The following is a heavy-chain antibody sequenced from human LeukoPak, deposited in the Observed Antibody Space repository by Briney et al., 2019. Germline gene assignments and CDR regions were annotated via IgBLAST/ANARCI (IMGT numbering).Heavy chain of an antibody. CDR2: ISYEGSSK. V-gene: IGHV3-30*04. J-gene: IGHJ5*02. Sequence: PGRSLRLSCVASGFTCSNYAMHWVRQAPGKGLEWVAVISYEGSSKYYADSVKGRFTISRDNSKNTLHLQMDSLRDEDTAVYYCASPKRGDAILPDHWGQGTLVTVSS. D-gene: IGHD3-10*01. CDR1: GFTCSNYA. CDR3: ASPKRGDAILPDH.